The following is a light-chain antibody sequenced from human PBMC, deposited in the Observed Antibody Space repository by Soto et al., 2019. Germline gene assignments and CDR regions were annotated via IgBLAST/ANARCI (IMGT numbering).Light chain of an antibody. Sequence: DIQMTQSPSSLSASVGDRVIITCRASQSISSYLNWYQQRPGKAPNNLIYAASRLQSGVPSRFSGSGSGTDFTLTISNLQPEDVATYYCQQSYGSPLTFGGGTKVEIK. J-gene: IGKJ4*01. CDR1: QSISSY. CDR3: QQSYGSPLT. V-gene: IGKV1-39*01. CDR2: AAS.